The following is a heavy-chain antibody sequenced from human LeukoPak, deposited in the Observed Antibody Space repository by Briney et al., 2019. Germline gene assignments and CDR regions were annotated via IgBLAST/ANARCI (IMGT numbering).Heavy chain of an antibody. CDR3: ARGHNENNYKSAIDI. CDR1: GDSISSSTW. Sequence: PSETLSLTCAVSGDSISSSTWWNWVRPPPGKGLEWIGEAYHSGATNRNPSLKRRVIISVDEAKNQFSLNLNSVTAADTAMYYCARGHNENNYKSAIDIWGPGTMVTVSS. CDR2: AYHSGAT. V-gene: IGHV4-4*02. J-gene: IGHJ3*02. D-gene: IGHD1/OR15-1a*01.